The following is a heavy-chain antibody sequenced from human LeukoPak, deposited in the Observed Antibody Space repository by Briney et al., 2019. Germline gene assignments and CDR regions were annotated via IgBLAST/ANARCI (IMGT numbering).Heavy chain of an antibody. CDR1: GGSISSSSYY. V-gene: IGHV4-39*01. CDR2: IYYSGST. D-gene: IGHD3-22*01. Sequence: PSETLSLTCTVSGGSISSSSYYWGWIRQPPGKELEWIGSIYYSGSTYYNPSLKSRVTISVDTSKNQFSLKLSSVTAADTAVYYCARRPGGYDSSGYFDYWGQGTLATVSS. J-gene: IGHJ4*02. CDR3: ARRPGGYDSSGYFDY.